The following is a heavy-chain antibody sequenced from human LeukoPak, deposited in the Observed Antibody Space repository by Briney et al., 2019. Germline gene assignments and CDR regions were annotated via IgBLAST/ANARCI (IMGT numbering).Heavy chain of an antibody. CDR1: GDSISRYY. D-gene: IGHD3-10*01. Sequence: SETLSLTCTVSGDSISRYYWSWIRQPPGKGPEWIGHIYYSGSANYNPSLKSRVTISIDTSKNQFSLKLSSVTAVDTAMYYCARHIGRVLPFDYWGQGTPVTVSS. J-gene: IGHJ4*02. CDR2: IYYSGSA. CDR3: ARHIGRVLPFDY. V-gene: IGHV4-59*08.